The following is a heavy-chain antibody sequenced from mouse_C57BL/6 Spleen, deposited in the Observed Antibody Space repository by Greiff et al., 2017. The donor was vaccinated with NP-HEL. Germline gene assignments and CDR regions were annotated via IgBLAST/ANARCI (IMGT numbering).Heavy chain of an antibody. CDR1: GFNIKDDY. CDR3: TFTTVVARVGCDY. V-gene: IGHV14-4*01. D-gene: IGHD1-1*01. J-gene: IGHJ2*01. Sequence: VQLQQSGAELVRPGASVKLSCTASGFNIKDDYMHWVKQRPEQGLEWIGWIDPENGDTEYASKFQGKATITADTSSNTAYLQLSSLKSEDTAVYYCTFTTVVARVGCDYWGQGTTLTVSS. CDR2: IDPENGDT.